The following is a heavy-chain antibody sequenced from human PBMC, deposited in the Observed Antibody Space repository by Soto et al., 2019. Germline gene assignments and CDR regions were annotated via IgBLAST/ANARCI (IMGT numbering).Heavy chain of an antibody. V-gene: IGHV4-30-4*01. J-gene: IGHJ6*02. Sequence: QVQLQESGPGLVKPSQTLSLTCTVSGGSISSGDYYWSWIRQPPGKGLEWIGYIYYSGSTYYNPSLKSRVTISVDTSKNQFSLKLSSVTAADTAVYYCAREVDEYQLLSYDYYGMDVWGQGTTVTVSS. CDR1: GGSISSGDYY. CDR2: IYYSGST. D-gene: IGHD2-2*01. CDR3: AREVDEYQLLSYDYYGMDV.